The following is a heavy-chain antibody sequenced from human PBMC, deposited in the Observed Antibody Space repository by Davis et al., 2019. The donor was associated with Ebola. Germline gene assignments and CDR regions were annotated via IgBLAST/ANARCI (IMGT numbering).Heavy chain of an antibody. CDR1: GGSISSSNW. CDR2: IYHSGST. D-gene: IGHD4-17*01. Sequence: SETLSLTCAVSGGSISSSNWWSWVRQPPGKGLEWIGEIYHSGSTNYNPSLKGRVTISVDKSKNQFSLKLSSVTAADTAVYYCARQDYAAYYYGMDVRGQGTTVTVSS. CDR3: ARQDYAAYYYGMDV. V-gene: IGHV4-4*02. J-gene: IGHJ6*02.